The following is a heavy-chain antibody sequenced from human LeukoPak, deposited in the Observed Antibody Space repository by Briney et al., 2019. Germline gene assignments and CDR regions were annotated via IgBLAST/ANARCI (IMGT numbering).Heavy chain of an antibody. CDR3: ARDLVTVTKGFDI. D-gene: IGHD4-17*01. J-gene: IGHJ3*02. CDR1: DDSFSSHY. CDR2: VSYIGST. V-gene: IGHV4-59*11. Sequence: SETLSLTCAVSDDSFSSHYWTWIRQPPGKGLEWIGYVSYIGSTNYNPSLKSRVTISIDTSKNQFSLKLTSVTAADTAVYYCARDLVTVTKGFDIWGQGTMVSVSS.